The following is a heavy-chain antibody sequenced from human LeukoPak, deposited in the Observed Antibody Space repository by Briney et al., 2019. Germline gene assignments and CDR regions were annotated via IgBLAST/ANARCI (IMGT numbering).Heavy chain of an antibody. CDR2: ISGGGGST. D-gene: IGHD1-26*01. CDR1: GFTFTSYS. J-gene: IGHJ4*02. Sequence: GGSLRLSCAASGFTFTSYSMNWVRQAPGKGLEWVSTISGGGGSTYYADSVKGRFTISRVNSKNTLYLQVNSLRAEDTAVYYCAKGGKWDVTPFDYWGQGTLVTVSS. V-gene: IGHV3-23*01. CDR3: AKGGKWDVTPFDY.